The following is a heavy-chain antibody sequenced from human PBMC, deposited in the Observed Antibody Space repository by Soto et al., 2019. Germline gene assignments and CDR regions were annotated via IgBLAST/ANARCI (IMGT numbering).Heavy chain of an antibody. CDR1: GYTFTSYG. CDR3: ARDHDYIWGSYRRNPYDAFDI. D-gene: IGHD3-16*02. Sequence: ASVKVSCKASGYTFTSYGISWVRQAPGQGLEWMGWISAYNGNTNYAQKLQSRVTMTTDTSTSTAYMELRSLRSDDTAVYYCARDHDYIWGSYRRNPYDAFDIWGQGTMVTVSS. CDR2: ISAYNGNT. J-gene: IGHJ3*02. V-gene: IGHV1-18*01.